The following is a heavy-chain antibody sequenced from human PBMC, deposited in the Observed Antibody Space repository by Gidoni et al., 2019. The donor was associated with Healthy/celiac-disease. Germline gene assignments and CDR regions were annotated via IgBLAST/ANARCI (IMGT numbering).Heavy chain of an antibody. V-gene: IGHV1-69*01. D-gene: IGHD5-18*01. J-gene: IGHJ6*02. Sequence: QVQLVQSGAEVKKPGSSATVSCKASGGTFSSSAISWVRQAPGQGIAWMGGIIPIFGTANYTQKFQGRVTITAQESTSTAYLELNRLRYKDSAVYDCARVTLCGYSYGNSDYYGMDVWCQGTTGTVSS. CDR2: IIPIFGTA. CDR1: GGTFSSSA. CDR3: ARVTLCGYSYGNSDYYGMDV.